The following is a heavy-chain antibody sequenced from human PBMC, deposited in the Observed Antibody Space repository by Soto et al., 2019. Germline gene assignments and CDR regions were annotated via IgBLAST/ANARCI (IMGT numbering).Heavy chain of an antibody. CDR1: GYTFTNND. Sequence: ASVKVSCKASGYTFTNNDVSWVRQATGQGLEWMGWMNPGSGDTGYAQKFQGRVTMTRDISIATAYMELNSLTSEDTAIYYCARMESFGSLNWFDPWGQGALVTVSS. V-gene: IGHV1-8*02. CDR3: ARMESFGSLNWFDP. CDR2: MNPGSGDT. J-gene: IGHJ5*02. D-gene: IGHD5-18*01.